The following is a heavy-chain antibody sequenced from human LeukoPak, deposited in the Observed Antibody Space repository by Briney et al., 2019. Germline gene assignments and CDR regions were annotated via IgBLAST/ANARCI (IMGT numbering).Heavy chain of an antibody. CDR1: GGSISSYY. J-gene: IGHJ3*02. Sequence: SETLSLTCTVSGGSISSYYWSWIRQPPGKGLEWIAYIYYGGSTNYNRSLKSRVTISVDTSKNQFSLKLSSVTAADTAVYYCARGLAVAKSARAFDIWGQGTMVTVSS. CDR2: IYYGGST. CDR3: ARGLAVAKSARAFDI. V-gene: IGHV4-59*01. D-gene: IGHD6-19*01.